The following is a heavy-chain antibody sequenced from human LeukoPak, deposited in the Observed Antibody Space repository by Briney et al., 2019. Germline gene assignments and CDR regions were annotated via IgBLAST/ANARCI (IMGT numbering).Heavy chain of an antibody. J-gene: IGHJ2*01. Sequence: SETLSLSCTVSGGSITSGTYFWGWIRQPPGKGLEWIGTIYYSGTTYYNPSLKSRVTVSIDTSKNRFSLKVTSVTAADTAVYFCARRLAGGGFYKWYFDLWGRGTLVTVSS. V-gene: IGHV4-39*07. D-gene: IGHD2-8*02. CDR2: IYYSGTT. CDR1: GGSITSGTYF. CDR3: ARRLAGGGFYKWYFDL.